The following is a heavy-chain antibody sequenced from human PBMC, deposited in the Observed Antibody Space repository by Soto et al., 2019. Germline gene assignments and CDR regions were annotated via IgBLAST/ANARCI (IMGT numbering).Heavy chain of an antibody. J-gene: IGHJ5*02. CDR1: GYTFFTYD. D-gene: IGHD5-12*01. CDR3: ARHHGPTTSENWFDP. CDR2: ISTYSGDT. Sequence: ASVKVSCKASGYTFFTYDISWLRQAPGQGLEWMGWISTYSGDTKYAQKFQGRVTMTTDTSTTTAYLELRSLRSDDTAVYYCARHHGPTTSENWFDPWGQGTLVTVSS. V-gene: IGHV1-18*01.